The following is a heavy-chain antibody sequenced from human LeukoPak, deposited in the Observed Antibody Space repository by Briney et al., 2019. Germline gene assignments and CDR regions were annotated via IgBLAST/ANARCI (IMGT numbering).Heavy chain of an antibody. CDR3: AREGRVSGYDFDC. V-gene: IGHV3-74*03. Sequence: GGSLRLSCAVSGITLSNYGMSWVRQAPGKGLVWVSRINSDGSSITYADSVKGRFTISRDNAKNTLYLQMNSLRVEDTAVYYCAREGRVSGYDFDCWGQRTLVTVSS. J-gene: IGHJ4*02. D-gene: IGHD5-12*01. CDR2: INSDGSSI. CDR1: GITLSNYG.